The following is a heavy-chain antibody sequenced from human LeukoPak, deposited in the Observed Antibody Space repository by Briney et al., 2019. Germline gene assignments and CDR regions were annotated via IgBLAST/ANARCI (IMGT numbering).Heavy chain of an antibody. Sequence: PGGSLRLSCAASGFTFSSYAMSWVRQAPGKGLEWVSAIRGSSGSTYYADSAKGRFTISRDNSKNTLYLHMNSLRAEDTAVYYCAKEHRDVYKSDFDYWGQGTLATVSS. CDR2: IRGSSGST. V-gene: IGHV3-23*01. J-gene: IGHJ4*02. CDR1: GFTFSSYA. D-gene: IGHD5-24*01. CDR3: AKEHRDVYKSDFDY.